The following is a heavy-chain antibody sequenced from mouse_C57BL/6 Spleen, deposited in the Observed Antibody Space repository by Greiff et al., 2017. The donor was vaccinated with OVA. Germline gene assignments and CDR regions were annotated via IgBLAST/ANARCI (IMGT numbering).Heavy chain of an antibody. CDR2: IDPSDRYT. D-gene: IGHD1-1*01. Sequence: VQLHQPGAELVKPGASVKLSCKASGYTFTSYWMPWVKQRPGPGLEWIGEIDPSDRYTNSTQKFKGKATFTVDTSSSPAYMQLSSLTSEDSAVYDCARGDYYGSSYVGAYWGQGTLVTVSA. CDR3: ARGDYYGSSYVGAY. CDR1: GYTFTSYW. J-gene: IGHJ3*01. V-gene: IGHV1-50*01.